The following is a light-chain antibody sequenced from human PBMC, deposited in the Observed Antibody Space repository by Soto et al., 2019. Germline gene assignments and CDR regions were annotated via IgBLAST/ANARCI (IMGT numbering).Light chain of an antibody. CDR1: QGIIDY. CDR3: QKYNRAPRT. V-gene: IGKV1-27*01. CDR2: AAS. Sequence: DIQMTKSPSPLSASVGARVTITGRASQGIIDYLAWYQQRPGKAPKILIYAASTLQSGVSSRFSGSGAGTDFTLTISSLQPEDVATYYCQKYNRAPRTFGHGTKVEIK. J-gene: IGKJ1*01.